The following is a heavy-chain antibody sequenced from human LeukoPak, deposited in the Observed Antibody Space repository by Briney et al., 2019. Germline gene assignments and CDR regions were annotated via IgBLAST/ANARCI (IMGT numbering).Heavy chain of an antibody. CDR3: ARDYSYYDLWSGDIVFDY. Sequence: GSLSLSPAASGFTSSIYWMRWVRHAPGKGLEWGSNIKKDGSEKYYMDSAKVRFTIHRDNAKDALYLQMNSLRAEDTAVYYCARDYSYYDLWSGDIVFDYWGQGTLVTVSS. J-gene: IGHJ4*02. V-gene: IGHV3-7*01. CDR1: GFTSSIYW. CDR2: IKKDGSEK. D-gene: IGHD3-3*01.